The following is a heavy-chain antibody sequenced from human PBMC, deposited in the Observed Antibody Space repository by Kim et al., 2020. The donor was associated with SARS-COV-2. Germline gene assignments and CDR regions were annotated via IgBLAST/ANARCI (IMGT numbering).Heavy chain of an antibody. D-gene: IGHD3-10*01. CDR3: TPAQWFGEINPYYYYYSGMDV. CDR1: GFTFGDYA. Sequence: GGSLRLSCTASGFTFGDYAMSWFRQAPGRGLEWVGFIRSKAYGGTTEDAASVKGRFTISRDDSKSIAYLQMNSLKTEDTAVYYCTPAQWFGEINPYYYYYSGMDVWGQGTTVTVSS. CDR2: IRSKAYGGTT. J-gene: IGHJ6*02. V-gene: IGHV3-49*03.